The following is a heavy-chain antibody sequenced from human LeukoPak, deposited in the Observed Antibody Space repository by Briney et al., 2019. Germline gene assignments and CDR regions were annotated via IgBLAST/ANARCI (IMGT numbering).Heavy chain of an antibody. V-gene: IGHV3-74*01. CDR1: GFTFSSYW. CDR3: ARDRGSSTSFFDI. D-gene: IGHD2-2*01. Sequence: GGSLRLSCAASGFTFSSYWMHWVRQAPGKGLVWVSRIYSDEGYTTYADSVKGRFTISRDNAKNTLYLQMNSLRAEDTAVYYCARDRGSSTSFFDIWGQGTMVSVSS. J-gene: IGHJ3*02. CDR2: IYSDEGYT.